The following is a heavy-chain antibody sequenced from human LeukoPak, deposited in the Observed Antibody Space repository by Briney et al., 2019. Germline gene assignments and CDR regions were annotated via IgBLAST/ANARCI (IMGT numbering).Heavy chain of an antibody. V-gene: IGHV4-30-4*08. CDR2: IYYSGST. D-gene: IGHD2-2*01. CDR1: GGSISSGGYY. J-gene: IGHJ6*02. CDR3: ARGLIVVVPAAIEGYGMDV. Sequence: PSQTLSLTCTVSGGSISSGGYYWSWIRQHPGKGLEWIGYIYYSGSTYYNPSLKSRVTISVDTSKNQFSLKLSSVTAADTAVYYCARGLIVVVPAAIEGYGMDVWGQGTTVTVSS.